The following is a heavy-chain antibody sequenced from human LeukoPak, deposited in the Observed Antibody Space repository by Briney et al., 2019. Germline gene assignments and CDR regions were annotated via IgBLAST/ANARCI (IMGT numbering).Heavy chain of an antibody. CDR1: GGSVGSAGYY. Sequence: PSETLSLTCTLSGGSVGSAGYYWSWIRQPPGGGLEWIGYIYYISNTNYNPSLKSRVTMSVNPSKNQFSLKLNSVTAADTAMYYCARTQSQSGSYRYYFGYWGQGTLVTVSS. CDR2: IYYISNT. CDR3: ARTQSQSGSYRYYFGY. V-gene: IGHV4-61*08. D-gene: IGHD1-26*01. J-gene: IGHJ4*02.